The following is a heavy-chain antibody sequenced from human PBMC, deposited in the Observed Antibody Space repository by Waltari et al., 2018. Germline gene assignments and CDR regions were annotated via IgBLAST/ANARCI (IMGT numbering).Heavy chain of an antibody. V-gene: IGHV3-30*18. J-gene: IGHJ4*02. Sequence: QVQLVESGGGVVPPGRSLRLSCAASGFTFSSYGMHWVRQAPGKGWDAVAVISVDGCNKYYADSVKGLFTISRDNSKNTLYLQMNRLRAEDTAVYYCAKEGAAAGTDFDDWGQGTLVTVSS. CDR3: AKEGAAAGTDFDD. CDR2: ISVDGCNK. CDR1: GFTFSSYG. D-gene: IGHD6-13*01.